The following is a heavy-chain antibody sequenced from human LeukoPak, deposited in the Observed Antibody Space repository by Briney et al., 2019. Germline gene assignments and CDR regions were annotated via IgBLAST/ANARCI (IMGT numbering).Heavy chain of an antibody. CDR3: ARDEVLDAFDI. V-gene: IGHV3-9*01. J-gene: IGHJ3*02. CDR2: ISWNSGSI. CDR1: GFTFDDYA. Sequence: GGSLRLSCAASGFTFDDYAMHWVRQAPGKGLEWVSGISWNSGSIGYADSVKGRFTISRDNAKNSLYLQMNSLRAEDTAVYYCARDEVLDAFDIWGQGTMVTVSS.